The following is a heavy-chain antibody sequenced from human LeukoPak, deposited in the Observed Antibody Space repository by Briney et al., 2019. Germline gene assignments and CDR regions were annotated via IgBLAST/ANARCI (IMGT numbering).Heavy chain of an antibody. CDR2: ISYDGSNK. D-gene: IGHD3-10*01. Sequence: GGSLRLSCAASGFTFSSYAMHWVRQAPGKGLEWVAVISYDGSNKYYADSVKGRFTISRDNSKNTLYLQMNSLRAEDTAVYYCARRRYYYGSGSRKKGFDPWGQGTLVTVSS. CDR1: GFTFSSYA. V-gene: IGHV3-30*04. CDR3: ARRRYYYGSGSRKKGFDP. J-gene: IGHJ5*02.